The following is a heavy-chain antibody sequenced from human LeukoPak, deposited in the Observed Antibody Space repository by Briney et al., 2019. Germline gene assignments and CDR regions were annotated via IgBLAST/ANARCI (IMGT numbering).Heavy chain of an antibody. V-gene: IGHV4-34*01. D-gene: IGHD2-2*01. Sequence: SETLSLTCAVYGGSFSGYYWSWIRQPPGKGLEWIGEINHSGSTNYNPSLKSRVTISVDTSKNQFSLKLSSVTAADTAVYYCAGERPPPLGYCSSTSCSGGYWGQGTLVTVSP. CDR2: INHSGST. J-gene: IGHJ4*02. CDR1: GGSFSGYY. CDR3: AGERPPPLGYCSSTSCSGGY.